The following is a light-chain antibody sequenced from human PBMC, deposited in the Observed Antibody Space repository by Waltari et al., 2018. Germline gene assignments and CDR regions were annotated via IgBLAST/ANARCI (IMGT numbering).Light chain of an antibody. J-gene: IGKJ4*01. Sequence: DIQMTQSPSSLSASVGDRVTITCRAGQSISRFLNWYQHKPGKAPNLLIHAASILQSGVPSRFSGSGSETDFTLTISSLQPEDFATYYCQQSYSSLLTFGGGTKVEIK. CDR3: QQSYSSLLT. CDR2: AAS. V-gene: IGKV1-39*01. CDR1: QSISRF.